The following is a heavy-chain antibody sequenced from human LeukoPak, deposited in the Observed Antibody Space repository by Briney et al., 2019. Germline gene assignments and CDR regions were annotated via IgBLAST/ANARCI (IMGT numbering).Heavy chain of an antibody. CDR2: IYSGGST. V-gene: IGHV3-53*01. J-gene: IGHJ6*02. Sequence: GGSLRLSCAASGFTVSSNYMSWVRQAPGKGLEWVSVIYSGGSTYYADSVKGRFTISSDNSKNTLYLQMNSLRAEDTAVYYCAREGWLQRKIYYGMDVWGQGTTVTVSS. CDR3: AREGWLQRKIYYGMDV. CDR1: GFTVSSNY. D-gene: IGHD5-24*01.